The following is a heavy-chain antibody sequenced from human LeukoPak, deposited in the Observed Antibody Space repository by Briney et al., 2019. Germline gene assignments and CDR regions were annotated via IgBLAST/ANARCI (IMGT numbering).Heavy chain of an antibody. CDR1: GGSISSHY. Sequence: KASETLSLTCTIAGGSISSHYWSWLRQPPGKGLEWLGYIHYSGTTNYNPSLKSRVTISVDTSKNQFSLKVSSVTAADTAVYYCARDGVHQGGYYSYYMDVWGKGTTVTVSS. CDR3: ARDGVHQGGYYSYYMDV. J-gene: IGHJ6*03. CDR2: IHYSGTT. D-gene: IGHD2-8*01. V-gene: IGHV4-59*11.